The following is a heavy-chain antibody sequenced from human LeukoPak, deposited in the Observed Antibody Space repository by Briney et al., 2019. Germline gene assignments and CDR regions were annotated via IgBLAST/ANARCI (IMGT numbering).Heavy chain of an antibody. CDR2: ISDDGRRK. CDR1: GCSFSSYC. D-gene: IGHD2-21*01. Sequence: GGSLRLSCAASGCSFSSYCMHWVRQAPGKGLEWVGVISDDGRRKDYADPVKGRFTISRDNSKDTLYLQMDRLRAEHTGVYYCARDQTFVGGIDCWGQGTLVTVSS. CDR3: ARDQTFVGGIDC. J-gene: IGHJ4*02. V-gene: IGHV3-30*03.